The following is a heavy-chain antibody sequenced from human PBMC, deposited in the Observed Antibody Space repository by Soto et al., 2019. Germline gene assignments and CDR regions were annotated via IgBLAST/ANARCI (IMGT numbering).Heavy chain of an antibody. D-gene: IGHD5-18*01. V-gene: IGHV1-18*01. CDR3: ARDGRWSMDTALVSDVDFDY. J-gene: IGHJ4*02. CDR2: ISAYNGNT. CDR1: GYTFTSYR. Sequence: ASVKVSCKASGYTFTSYRISWVRQAPGQGLEWMGWISAYNGNTNYAQKLQGRVIMTTDTSTSTAYMELRSLRSDDTAVYYCARDGRWSMDTALVSDVDFDYWGQGSLVTVSS.